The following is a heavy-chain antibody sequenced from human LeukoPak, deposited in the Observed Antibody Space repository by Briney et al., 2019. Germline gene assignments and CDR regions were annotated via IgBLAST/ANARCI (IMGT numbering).Heavy chain of an antibody. D-gene: IGHD2-15*01. Sequence: GGSLRLSSSPSGFTFSSHAMSWVRHAPGKGLEWVTVISGIGVGTYYADSAKGRFTISRDNSENTVYLHMSSLRAEDTAVYYCAKVGYCSGGSCYISYWYFDLWGRGTLVTVSS. CDR3: AKVGYCSGGSCYISYWYFDL. CDR2: ISGIGVGT. V-gene: IGHV3-23*01. CDR1: GFTFSSHA. J-gene: IGHJ2*01.